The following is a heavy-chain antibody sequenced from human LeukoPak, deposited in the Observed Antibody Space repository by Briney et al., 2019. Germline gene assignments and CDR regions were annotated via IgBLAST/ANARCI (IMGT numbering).Heavy chain of an antibody. CDR3: AKYGSPFFDYYDSSGYHGLDY. V-gene: IGHV3-23*01. Sequence: GGSLRLSCAASGFTFSNYGMSWVRQAPGKGLEWVSAISGSGDSTYYADSVKGRFTSSRDNSKNTLYLQMNSLRAEDTAVYYCAKYGSPFFDYYDSSGYHGLDYWGQGTLVTVSS. CDR2: ISGSGDST. D-gene: IGHD3-22*01. CDR1: GFTFSNYG. J-gene: IGHJ4*02.